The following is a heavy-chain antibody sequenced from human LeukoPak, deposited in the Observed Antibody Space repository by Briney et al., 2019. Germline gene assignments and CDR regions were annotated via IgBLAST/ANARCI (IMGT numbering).Heavy chain of an antibody. Sequence: ASVRVSCKASEYIFTGYYMHWVRQAPGEGLEWMGRINPNNGATNYAQKFQGRVTITGDTSINTAYMELSSLRADDTAVYYCTRESGSYHGNDYWGQGTLVTVSS. D-gene: IGHD1-26*01. J-gene: IGHJ4*02. V-gene: IGHV1-2*06. CDR1: EYIFTGYY. CDR3: TRESGSYHGNDY. CDR2: INPNNGAT.